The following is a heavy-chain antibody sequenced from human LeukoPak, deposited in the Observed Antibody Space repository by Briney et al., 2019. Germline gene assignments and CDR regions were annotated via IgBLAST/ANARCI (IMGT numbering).Heavy chain of an antibody. Sequence: ASVKVSCKASGYIFTSYDINWVRQATGHGLEWMGWMNPDSGNTGYAQKLQGRVTMTTDTSTSTAYMELRSLRSDDTAVYYCARTGSSWYRAGDYFDYWGQGTLVTVSS. CDR1: GYIFTSYD. CDR3: ARTGSSWYRAGDYFDY. D-gene: IGHD6-13*01. V-gene: IGHV1-8*01. CDR2: MNPDSGNT. J-gene: IGHJ4*02.